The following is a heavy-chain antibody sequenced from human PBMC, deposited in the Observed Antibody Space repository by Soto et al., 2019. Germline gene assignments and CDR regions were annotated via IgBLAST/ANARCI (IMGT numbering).Heavy chain of an antibody. V-gene: IGHV3-66*01. CDR2: IYSGGST. J-gene: IGHJ3*02. CDR1: GFTVSSNY. Sequence: GGSLRLSCAASGFTVSSNYMSWVRQAPGKGLEWVSVIYSGGSTYYADSVKGRFTISRDNSKNTLYLQMNSLRAEDTAVYYCASFVSSSPDAFDIWGQGTMVTVSS. CDR3: ASFVSSSPDAFDI. D-gene: IGHD6-6*01.